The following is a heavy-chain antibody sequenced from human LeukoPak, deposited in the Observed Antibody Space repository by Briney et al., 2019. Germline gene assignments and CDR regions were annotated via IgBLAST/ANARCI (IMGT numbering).Heavy chain of an antibody. CDR2: ISYDGSNK. J-gene: IGHJ4*02. Sequence: GRSLRLSCAASGFTFSSYAMHWVRQAPGKGPEWVAVISYDGSNKYYADSVKGRFTISRDNSKNTLYLQMNSLRAEDTAVYYCARHSGSYDYWGQGTLVTVSS. CDR1: GFTFSSYA. V-gene: IGHV3-30-3*01. D-gene: IGHD1-26*01. CDR3: ARHSGSYDY.